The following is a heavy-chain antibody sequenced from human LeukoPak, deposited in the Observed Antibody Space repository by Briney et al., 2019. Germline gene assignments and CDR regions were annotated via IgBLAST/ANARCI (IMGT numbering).Heavy chain of an antibody. V-gene: IGHV3-53*01. CDR3: TSHYYGSGSYYTDY. CDR2: IYSGGST. J-gene: IGHJ4*02. CDR1: GFTVSSNY. D-gene: IGHD3-10*01. Sequence: GGSLRLSCAASGFTVSSNYMSWVRQAPGKGLEWVSVIYSGGSTYYADSVKGRFTISRDNSKNTLYLQMNSLRAEDTAVYYCTSHYYGSGSYYTDYWGQGTLVTVSS.